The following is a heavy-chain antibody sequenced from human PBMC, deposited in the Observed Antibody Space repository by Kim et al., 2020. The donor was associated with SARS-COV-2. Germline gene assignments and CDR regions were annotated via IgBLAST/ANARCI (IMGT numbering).Heavy chain of an antibody. D-gene: IGHD3-9*01. CDR2: INPSGGST. CDR1: GYTFTSYY. J-gene: IGHJ4*02. Sequence: ASVKVSCKASGYTFTSYYMHWVRQAPGQGLEWMGIINPSGGSTSYAQKFQGRVTMTRDTSTSTVYMELSSLRSEDTAVYYCARGGYYDILTGYYIPAFSDYWGQGTLVTVPS. V-gene: IGHV1-46*01. CDR3: ARGGYYDILTGYYIPAFSDY.